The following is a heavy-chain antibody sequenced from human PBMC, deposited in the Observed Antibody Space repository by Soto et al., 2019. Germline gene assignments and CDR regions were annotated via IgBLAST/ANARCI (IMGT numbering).Heavy chain of an antibody. CDR1: GYSFIDYW. D-gene: IGHD3-22*01. V-gene: IGHV5-51*01. CDR2: IYPGDSDT. CDR3: ARRGYYYDSSVYTFQH. Sequence: PGESLKISCKGSGYSFIDYWIGWVRQVPGKGLEWMGVIYPGDSDTRYSPSFQGHVTISADKSISTAYLQWSTLKASDTAMYYCARRGYYYDSSVYTFQHWGQGTLVTVSS. J-gene: IGHJ1*01.